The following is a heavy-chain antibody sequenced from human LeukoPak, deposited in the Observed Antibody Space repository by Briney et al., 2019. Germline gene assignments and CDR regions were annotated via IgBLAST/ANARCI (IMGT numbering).Heavy chain of an antibody. CDR2: ISSSSDNM. CDR1: GFTFSTYG. CDR3: ARDDLGGEPNYFDY. D-gene: IGHD1-14*01. J-gene: IGHJ4*02. V-gene: IGHV3-48*01. Sequence: GGSLRLSCAASGFTFSTYGMNWVRQAPGKGLEGISYISSSSDNMYYADSVKGRFTISRDNAKNSLYLQLNSLRAEDSAVYCCARDDLGGEPNYFDYWGQGTVVTVSS.